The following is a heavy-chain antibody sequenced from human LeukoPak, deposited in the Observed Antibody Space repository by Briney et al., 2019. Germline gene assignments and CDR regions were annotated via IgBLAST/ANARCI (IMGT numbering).Heavy chain of an antibody. CDR3: ARAEAIWVPFDP. J-gene: IGHJ5*02. Sequence: GGSLRLSCAASGFTFSSYEMNWVRQAPGKGLEWVSYISSSGSTIYYADSVKGRFTISRDNAKNSLYLQMNSLRAEDTAVYYCARAEAIWVPFDPWGQGTLVTVSS. CDR1: GFTFSSYE. V-gene: IGHV3-48*03. CDR2: ISSSGSTI. D-gene: IGHD3-9*01.